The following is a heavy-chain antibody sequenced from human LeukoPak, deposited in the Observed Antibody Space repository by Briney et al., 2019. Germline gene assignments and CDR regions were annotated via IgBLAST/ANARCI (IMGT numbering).Heavy chain of an antibody. Sequence: ASAKVPCKASGGTFSSYAISWVRQAPGQGLEWMGRIIPIFGTANYAQKFQGRVTITADKSTSTAYMELSSLRSEDTAVYYCASASRYYYDSSGYYSERGWGQGTLVTVSS. D-gene: IGHD3-22*01. J-gene: IGHJ4*02. V-gene: IGHV1-69*06. CDR2: IIPIFGTA. CDR3: ASASRYYYDSSGYYSERG. CDR1: GGTFSSYA.